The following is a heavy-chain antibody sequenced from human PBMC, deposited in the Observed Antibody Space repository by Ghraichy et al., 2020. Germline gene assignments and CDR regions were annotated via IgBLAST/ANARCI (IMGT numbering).Heavy chain of an antibody. J-gene: IGHJ3*02. CDR2: IKQDGSEK. CDR1: GFTFSSYW. Sequence: GGSLRLSCAASGFTFSSYWMSWVRQAPGKGLEWVANIKQDGSEKYYVDSVKGRFTISRDNAKNSLYLQMNSLRAEDTVVYYCGCSSGYYQGAFDIWGQGTMVTVSS. V-gene: IGHV3-7*01. D-gene: IGHD3-22*01. CDR3: GCSSGYYQGAFDI.